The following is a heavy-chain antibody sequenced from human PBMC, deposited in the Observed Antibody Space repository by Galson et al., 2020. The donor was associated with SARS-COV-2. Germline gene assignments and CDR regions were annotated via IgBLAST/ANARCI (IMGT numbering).Heavy chain of an antibody. V-gene: IGHV3-64*01. CDR3: ARATTWPYYYDSSGQGGYYYYYGRDV. J-gene: IGHJ6*02. Sequence: GESLKISCAASGFTFSSYAMHWVRQAPGKGLEYVSAISSNGGSTYYANSVKGRFTISRDNSKNTLYLQMGSLRAEDMAVYYCARATTWPYYYDSSGQGGYYYYYGRDVWGQGTTVTVSS. CDR1: GFTFSSYA. CDR2: ISSNGGST. D-gene: IGHD3-22*01.